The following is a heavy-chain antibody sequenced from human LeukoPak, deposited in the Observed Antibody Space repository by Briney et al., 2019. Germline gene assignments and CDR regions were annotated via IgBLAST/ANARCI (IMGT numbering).Heavy chain of an antibody. J-gene: IGHJ4*02. D-gene: IGHD3-22*01. CDR1: GITLSNYG. CDR2: ISDSGGRT. V-gene: IGHV3-23*01. CDR3: AKRGVVIRVILVGFHKEAYYFDS. Sequence: GGSLRLSCAVSGITLSNYGMSWVRQAPGKGLEWVAGISDSGGRTYYADSVKGRFTISRDNPKNTLYLQMNSLRAEDTAVYFCAKRGVVIRVILVGFHKEAYYFDSWGQGTLVTVSS.